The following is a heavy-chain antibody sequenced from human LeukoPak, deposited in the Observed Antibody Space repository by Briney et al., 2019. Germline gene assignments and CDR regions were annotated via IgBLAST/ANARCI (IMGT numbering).Heavy chain of an antibody. V-gene: IGHV3-23*01. CDR1: GFTFSDYA. D-gene: IGHD6-19*01. J-gene: IGHJ4*02. Sequence: PTGGSLRLSCAASGFTFSDYAMSWVRRAPGKGLEWVSTISGGGLSTYYADSVKGRFTISRDNSKNTLYLQMNSLRAEDTAVYYCARKYSSGWSHLFDYWGQGTLVTVSS. CDR3: ARKYSSGWSHLFDY. CDR2: ISGGGLST.